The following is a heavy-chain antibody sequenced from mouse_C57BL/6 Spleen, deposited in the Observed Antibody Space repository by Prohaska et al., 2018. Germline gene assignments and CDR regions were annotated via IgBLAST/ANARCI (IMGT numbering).Heavy chain of an antibody. J-gene: IGHJ1*03. Sequence: GAELVRPGTSVKLSCKASGYTFTSYWMHWVKQRPGQGLEWIGVIDPSDSYTNYNQKFKGKATLTVDTSSSTAYMQLSSLTSEDSAVYYCARLLRWYFDVWGTGTTVTVSS. CDR2: IDPSDSYT. CDR3: ARLLRWYFDV. D-gene: IGHD1-1*01. CDR1: GYTFTSYW. V-gene: IGHV1-59*01.